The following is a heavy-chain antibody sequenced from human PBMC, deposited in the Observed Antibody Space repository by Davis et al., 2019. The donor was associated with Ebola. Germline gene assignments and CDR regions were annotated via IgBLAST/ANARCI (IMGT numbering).Heavy chain of an antibody. J-gene: IGHJ4*02. CDR3: VRFGLGAY. D-gene: IGHD3-16*01. Sequence: PGGSLRLSCTVSNGSISSHYWNWIRQPPGKGLEWIGIIYDSGRTNYNPSLKSRVTISADTSKNQFSLKLRSVTAADTAVYYCVRFGLGAYWGQGTLVTVSS. V-gene: IGHV4-59*11. CDR2: IYDSGRT. CDR1: NGSISSHY.